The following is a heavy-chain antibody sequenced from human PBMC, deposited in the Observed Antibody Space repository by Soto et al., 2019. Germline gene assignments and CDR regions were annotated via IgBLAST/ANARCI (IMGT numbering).Heavy chain of an antibody. V-gene: IGHV4-34*01. D-gene: IGHD3-3*01. CDR2: INHSGST. J-gene: IGHJ4*02. Sequence: SETLSLTSAVDGGSFSYYYWSWIRQPPGKGLEWIGKINHSGSTNYNPSLKSRVTISVDTSKNQFSLKLSSVTAADTAVYYCARVPIFGVVTAAYYFDYWGQGTLVTVSS. CDR1: GGSFSYYY. CDR3: ARVPIFGVVTAAYYFDY.